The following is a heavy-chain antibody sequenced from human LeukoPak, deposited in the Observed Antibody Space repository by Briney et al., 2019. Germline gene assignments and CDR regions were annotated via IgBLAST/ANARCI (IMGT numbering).Heavy chain of an antibody. CDR2: IHAGRGDT. V-gene: IGHV1-2*02. CDR1: GFTFTGHY. D-gene: IGHD7-27*01. CDR3: ARDENWGPDY. J-gene: IGHJ4*02. Sequence: GASVKASCKASGFTFTGHYMHWVRQAPGQGLEWMGWIHAGRGDTNYAQKFQGRFTMTRDTSINTRFMELSSLRSDDTAVYYCARDENWGPDYWGQGTLVTASS.